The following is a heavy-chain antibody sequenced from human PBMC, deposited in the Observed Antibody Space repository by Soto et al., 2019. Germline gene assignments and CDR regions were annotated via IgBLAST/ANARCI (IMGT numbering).Heavy chain of an antibody. Sequence: PGGSLRLSCAASGFTFSSYGMHWVRQAPGKGLEWVAVISYDGSNKYYADSVKGRFTISRDNSKNTLYLQMNSLRAEDTAVYYCAKVRSSQYYFDYWGQGTLVTSPQ. CDR3: AKVRSSQYYFDY. V-gene: IGHV3-30*18. J-gene: IGHJ4*02. CDR2: ISYDGSNK. CDR1: GFTFSSYG.